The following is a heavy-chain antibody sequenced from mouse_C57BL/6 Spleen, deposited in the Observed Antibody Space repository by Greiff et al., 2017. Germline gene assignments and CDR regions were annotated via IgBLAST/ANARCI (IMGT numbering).Heavy chain of an antibody. V-gene: IGHV5-4*01. CDR2: ISDGGSYT. Sequence: EVQGVESGGGLVKPGGSLKLSCAASGFTFSSYAMSWVRQTPEKRLEWVATISDGGSYTYYPDNVKGRFTISRDNAKNNLYLQMSHLKSEDTAMYYCAREGTGTRYFDYWGQGTTLTVSS. CDR1: GFTFSSYA. D-gene: IGHD4-1*01. CDR3: AREGTGTRYFDY. J-gene: IGHJ2*01.